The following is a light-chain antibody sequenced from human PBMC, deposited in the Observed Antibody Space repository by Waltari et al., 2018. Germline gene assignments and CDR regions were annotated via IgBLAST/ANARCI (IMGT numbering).Light chain of an antibody. CDR2: DAS. CDR1: QSVSRN. Sequence: ETVMTQSPATLFVSPGERATLSCRASQSVSRNLAWYQQKPGQAPRLLIYDASTRDTGIPARFSGSGSGTEFTLTISSLQSEDFAIYHCHQYNNWPPWTFGQGTKVEIK. J-gene: IGKJ1*01. CDR3: HQYNNWPPWT. V-gene: IGKV3-15*01.